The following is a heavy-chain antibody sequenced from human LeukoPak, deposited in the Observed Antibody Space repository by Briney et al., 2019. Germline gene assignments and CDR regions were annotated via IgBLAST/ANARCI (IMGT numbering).Heavy chain of an antibody. V-gene: IGHV3-33*01. CDR3: ARDSSGSSGWYYFDY. D-gene: IGHD6-13*01. Sequence: GGSLRLSCAASGFTFSSYGMHWVRQAPGKGLEWVAVIWYDGSNKYYADSVKGRFTISRDNSKNTLYLQMNSLRAEDTAVYYCARDSSGSSGWYYFDYWGQGTLVTVSS. CDR2: IWYDGSNK. CDR1: GFTFSSYG. J-gene: IGHJ4*02.